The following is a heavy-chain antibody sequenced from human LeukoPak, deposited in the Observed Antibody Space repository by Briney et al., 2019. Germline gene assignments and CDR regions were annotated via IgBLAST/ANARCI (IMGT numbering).Heavy chain of an antibody. CDR3: ARDNVGYSYGYDY. V-gene: IGHV4-39*07. CDR1: GGSISSSSYY. D-gene: IGHD5-18*01. Sequence: SETLSLTCTVSGGSISSSSYYWGWIRQPPGKGLEWIGSIYYSGSTYYNPSLKSRVTISVDTSKNQFSLKLSSVTAADTAVYYCARDNVGYSYGYDYWGQGTLVTVSS. J-gene: IGHJ4*02. CDR2: IYYSGST.